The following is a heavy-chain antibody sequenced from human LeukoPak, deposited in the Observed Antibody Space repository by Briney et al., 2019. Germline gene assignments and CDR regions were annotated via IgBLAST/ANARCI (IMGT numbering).Heavy chain of an antibody. CDR2: INPDGNKK. V-gene: IGHV3-7*01. CDR1: GLTFSSSW. D-gene: IGHD5-18*01. Sequence: GGSLRLSCAVSGLTFSSSWMDWVRQAPGKGLEWVASINPDGNKKYSADSVKGRFAISRDNAENSLYLQMNSLRVEDTAFYYCARDLAYSRLDYWGQGMLVTVSS. CDR3: ARDLAYSRLDY. J-gene: IGHJ4*02.